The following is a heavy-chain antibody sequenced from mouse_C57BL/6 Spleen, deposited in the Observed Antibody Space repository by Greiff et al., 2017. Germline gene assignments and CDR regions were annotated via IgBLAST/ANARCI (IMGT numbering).Heavy chain of an antibody. D-gene: IGHD2-1*01. CDR1: GFTFSDYG. V-gene: IGHV5-17*01. CDR2: ISSGSSTN. Sequence: EVMLVESGGGLVKPGGSLKLSCAASGFTFSDYGMHWVRQAPEQGLEWVAYISSGSSTNYYADTVKGRFTISRDNAKNTLFLQMTSLRSEDTAMYYCASVSLIYGNHGYWYFDVWGTGTTVTVSS. J-gene: IGHJ1*03. CDR3: ASVSLIYGNHGYWYFDV.